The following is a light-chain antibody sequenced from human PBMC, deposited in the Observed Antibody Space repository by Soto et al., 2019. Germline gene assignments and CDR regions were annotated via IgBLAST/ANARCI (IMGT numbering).Light chain of an antibody. J-gene: IGLJ1*01. CDR3: SSFAGSNNDV. Sequence: QSALTQPPSASGSPGQSVTFSCTGSSSDVGGYNFVSWYQQHPGKAPKLIIYEVTKRPSGVPDRFSGSKSGNTASLTVSGLQADDEADYYCSSFAGSNNDVFGTGTKVTVL. V-gene: IGLV2-8*01. CDR2: EVT. CDR1: SSDVGGYNF.